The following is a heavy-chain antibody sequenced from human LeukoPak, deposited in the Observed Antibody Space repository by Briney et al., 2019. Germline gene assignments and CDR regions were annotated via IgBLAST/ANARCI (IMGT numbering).Heavy chain of an antibody. CDR2: ISYDGSNK. CDR1: GFTFSSYA. Sequence: GGSLRLSCAASGFTFSSYAMHWVRQAPGKGLEWVAVISYDGSNKYYADSVKGRFTISRDNSKNTLYLQMNSLRAEDTAVYYCARVLWNGDYPRFDYWGQGTLVTVSS. J-gene: IGHJ4*02. D-gene: IGHD4-17*01. V-gene: IGHV3-30-3*01. CDR3: ARVLWNGDYPRFDY.